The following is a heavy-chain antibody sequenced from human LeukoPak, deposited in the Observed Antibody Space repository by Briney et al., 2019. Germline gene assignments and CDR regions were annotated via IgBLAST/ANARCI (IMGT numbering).Heavy chain of an antibody. CDR1: GFTFSSYA. V-gene: IGHV3-23*01. Sequence: PGGSLRLSCAASGFTFSSYAMSWVRQAPGKGLEWVSAIGGSGGSTYYADSVKGRFTISRDNSKNTLYLQMNSLRAEDTAVYYCANLVAAARYFDYWGQGTLVTASS. D-gene: IGHD6-13*01. J-gene: IGHJ4*02. CDR2: IGGSGGST. CDR3: ANLVAAARYFDY.